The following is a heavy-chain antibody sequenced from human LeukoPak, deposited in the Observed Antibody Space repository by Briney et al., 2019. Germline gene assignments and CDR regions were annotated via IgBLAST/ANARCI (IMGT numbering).Heavy chain of an antibody. V-gene: IGHV3-23*01. D-gene: IGHD1-26*01. Sequence: GGSLRLSCAASGFTFSSYAMSWVRQAPGKGLEWVSAISGSGGSTYYADSVKGRFTISRDNSKNTLYLQMNSLRAEDTAVYYCAKGEGGSGSPRDPDYYFDYWGEGTLVTVSS. CDR1: GFTFSSYA. J-gene: IGHJ4*02. CDR3: AKGEGGSGSPRDPDYYFDY. CDR2: ISGSGGST.